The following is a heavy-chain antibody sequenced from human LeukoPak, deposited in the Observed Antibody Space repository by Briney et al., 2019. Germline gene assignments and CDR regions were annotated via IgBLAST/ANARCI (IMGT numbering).Heavy chain of an antibody. V-gene: IGHV3-48*03. CDR2: ISNSGSTK. CDR1: GFTFSSYE. CDR3: ARDAKVRNYDILTGKVVRAFDI. J-gene: IGHJ3*02. Sequence: PGGSLRLSCAASGFTFSSYEMNWIRQAPGKGLEWISYISNSGSTKYYADSVKGRFTISRDNSKNTLYLQMNSLRAEDTAVYYCARDAKVRNYDILTGKVVRAFDIWGQGTMVTVSS. D-gene: IGHD3-9*01.